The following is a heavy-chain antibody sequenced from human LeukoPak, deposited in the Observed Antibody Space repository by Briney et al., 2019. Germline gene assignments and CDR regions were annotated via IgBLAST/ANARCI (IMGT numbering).Heavy chain of an antibody. Sequence: AGSLRFSGAASGYTFTSYGISWVRQAPGQGLEWMGWTSAYNGNTNYAQKLQGRVTMTTDTSTSTAYMELRSLRSDDTAVYYCAREGPGSFDYWGQGTLVTVSS. CDR2: TSAYNGNT. CDR3: AREGPGSFDY. J-gene: IGHJ4*02. V-gene: IGHV1-18*01. CDR1: GYTFTSYG.